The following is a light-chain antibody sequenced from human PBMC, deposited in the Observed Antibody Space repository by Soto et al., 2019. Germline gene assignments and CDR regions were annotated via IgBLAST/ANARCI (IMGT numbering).Light chain of an antibody. V-gene: IGKV3-15*01. Sequence: EVVLTQSPATLSVSPGERATLSCRASQRVHSNLAWYQQKPGQAPSLLISYASTRATGIPARFSGSGSGTEFTLTISSLQSEDFGVCYCQHYSNWPPTFGPGTIVEIK. CDR2: YAS. CDR1: QRVHSN. CDR3: QHYSNWPPT. J-gene: IGKJ3*01.